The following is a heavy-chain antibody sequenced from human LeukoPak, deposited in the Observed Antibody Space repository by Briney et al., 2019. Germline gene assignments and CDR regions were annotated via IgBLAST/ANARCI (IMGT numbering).Heavy chain of an antibody. J-gene: IGHJ5*02. D-gene: IGHD4-23*01. Sequence: ASVKASCKTSGYTFTGYYMHWVRQAPGQGLEWMGRIYPNSGGTNYAQKFQGRVTMTRDTSISTAYMELSSLRSDDTALYYCATGYGDNSNWFDPWGQGTLVTVSS. CDR1: GYTFTGYY. CDR3: ATGYGDNSNWFDP. V-gene: IGHV1-2*06. CDR2: IYPNSGGT.